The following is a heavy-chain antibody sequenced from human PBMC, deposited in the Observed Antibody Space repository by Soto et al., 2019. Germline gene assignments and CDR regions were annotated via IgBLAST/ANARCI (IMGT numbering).Heavy chain of an antibody. V-gene: IGHV4-34*01. CDR2: INHSAST. Sequence: SETLSLTCAVYGGSFSGYYWSLIRQPPGKGLECIWEINHSASTNYNPSLKSRVTISVDTSKNQFSLKLSSVTAADTAVYYCARGPFRRESYSSGWYYFDYWGQGTLVTVSS. CDR3: ARGPFRRESYSSGWYYFDY. D-gene: IGHD6-19*01. J-gene: IGHJ4*02. CDR1: GGSFSGYY.